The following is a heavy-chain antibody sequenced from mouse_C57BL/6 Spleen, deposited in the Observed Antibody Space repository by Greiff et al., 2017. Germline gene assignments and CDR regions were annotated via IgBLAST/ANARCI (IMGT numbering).Heavy chain of an antibody. CDR2: IYWDDAK. Sequence: QVQLKESGPGILQSSQTLSLTCSFSGFSLSTSGMGVSWIRQPSGKGLEWLAHIYWDDAKRYNPSLKRRLTISKDTSRNQVFLKITSVDTAETATYYCARSITTVGDFDYWGQGTTLTVSS. CDR1: GFSLSTSGMG. J-gene: IGHJ2*01. CDR3: ARSITTVGDFDY. D-gene: IGHD1-1*01. V-gene: IGHV8-12*01.